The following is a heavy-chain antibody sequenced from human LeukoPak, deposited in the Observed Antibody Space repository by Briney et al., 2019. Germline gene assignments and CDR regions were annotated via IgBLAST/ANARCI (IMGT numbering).Heavy chain of an antibody. Sequence: GGSLRLSCAASGFTFDDYGMSWVRQAPGKGLEWVSGINWNGGSTGYADSVKGRFTISRDNAKNSLYLQMNSLRAEDTALYHCARKTSYSSSWYLDYWGQGTLVTVSS. CDR1: GFTFDDYG. J-gene: IGHJ4*02. CDR2: INWNGGST. D-gene: IGHD6-13*01. CDR3: ARKTSYSSSWYLDY. V-gene: IGHV3-20*01.